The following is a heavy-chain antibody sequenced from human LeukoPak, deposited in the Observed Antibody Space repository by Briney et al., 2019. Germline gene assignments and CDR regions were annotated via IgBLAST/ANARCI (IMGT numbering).Heavy chain of an antibody. D-gene: IGHD3-10*01. Sequence: PSETLSLTCTVSGDAISNSYWTWIPQPPGKGLEWIGYIYYTGSTTYNSSLKSRVTISLDTSKNQLSLKLSSVTAADTAVYYCARVNSDYYGWGSYYPDYWGQGTLVTVSS. CDR1: GDAISNSY. J-gene: IGHJ4*02. V-gene: IGHV4-59*01. CDR3: ARVNSDYYGWGSYYPDY. CDR2: IYYTGST.